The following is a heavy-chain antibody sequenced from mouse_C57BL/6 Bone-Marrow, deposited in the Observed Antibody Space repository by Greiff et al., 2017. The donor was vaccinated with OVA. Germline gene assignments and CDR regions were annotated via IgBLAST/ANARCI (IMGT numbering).Heavy chain of an antibody. CDR2: IDPENGDT. CDR3: TFYGNPAWFAY. CDR1: GFNIKDDY. D-gene: IGHD2-1*01. V-gene: IGHV14-4*01. J-gene: IGHJ3*01. Sequence: EVQLVESGAELVRPGASVKLSCTASGFNIKDDYMHWVKQRPEQGLEWIGWIDPENGDTEYASKFQGKATITADTSSNTAYLQLSSLTSEDTAVYYCTFYGNPAWFAYWGKGTLVTVSA.